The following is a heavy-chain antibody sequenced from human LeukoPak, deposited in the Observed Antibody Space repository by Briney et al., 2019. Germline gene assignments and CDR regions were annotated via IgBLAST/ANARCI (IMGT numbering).Heavy chain of an antibody. J-gene: IGHJ4*02. V-gene: IGHV4-39*07. CDR2: IYYSGST. Sequence: PSETLSLTSTVSGGSISSSSYYWGWIRQPPGKGLEWIGSIYYSGSTYYNPSLKSRVTISVDTSKNQFSLKLSSVTAADTAVHYCASETTVRGVDYWGQGTLVTVSS. D-gene: IGHD3-10*01. CDR3: ASETTVRGVDY. CDR1: GGSISSSSYY.